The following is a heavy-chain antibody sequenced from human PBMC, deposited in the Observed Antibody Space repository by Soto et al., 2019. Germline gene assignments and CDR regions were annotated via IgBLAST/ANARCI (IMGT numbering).Heavy chain of an antibody. D-gene: IGHD4-17*01. CDR1: GGSIISGGYS. V-gene: IGHV4-30-2*01. CDR3: ARDLRLRRYYYYGMDV. CDR2: IYHSGST. Sequence: SETLSLTCAVSGGSIISGGYSWSWIRQPPGKGLEWIGYIYHSGSTYYNPSLKSRVTISVDRSKNQFSLKLSSVTAADTAVYYCARDLRLRRYYYYGMDVWGQGTTVT. J-gene: IGHJ6*02.